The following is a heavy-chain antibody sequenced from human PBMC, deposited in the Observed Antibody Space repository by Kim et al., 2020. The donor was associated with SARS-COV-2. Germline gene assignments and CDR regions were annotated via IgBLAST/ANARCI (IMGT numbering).Heavy chain of an antibody. CDR3: ARDLTVSTRGFDY. CDR1: GLTFTDYW. Sequence: GGSLRLSCAVSGLTFTDYWMSWVRQAPGKGLEWVANIKQDGTDKNYVESVKGRFTISRDNDKNSLYLQMNSLRADDTAVYYCARDLTVSTRGFDYWGQGTLVTVSS. J-gene: IGHJ4*02. D-gene: IGHD4-17*01. CDR2: IKQDGTDK. V-gene: IGHV3-7*03.